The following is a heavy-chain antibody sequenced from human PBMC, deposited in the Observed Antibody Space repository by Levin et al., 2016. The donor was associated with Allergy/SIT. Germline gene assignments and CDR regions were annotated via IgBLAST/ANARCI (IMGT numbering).Heavy chain of an antibody. CDR2: IYHSGTT. Sequence: WIRQPPGKGLEWIGYIYHSGTTYYNPSLKSRVTISIDRSKNQFSLKLSSMTAADMGVYYCARDGGSGRPDWFDPWGQGTLVTVSS. CDR3: ARDGGSGRPDWFDP. V-gene: IGHV4-30-2*01. D-gene: IGHD6-19*01. J-gene: IGHJ5*02.